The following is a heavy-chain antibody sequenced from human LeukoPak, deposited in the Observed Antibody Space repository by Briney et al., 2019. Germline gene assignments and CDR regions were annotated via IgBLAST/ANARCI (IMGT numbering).Heavy chain of an antibody. J-gene: IGHJ4*02. D-gene: IGHD1-26*01. CDR2: LYSAGIT. CDR3: ARELPFDY. CDR1: GFTVSSKY. V-gene: IGHV3-53*01. Sequence: GGSLRLSCAASGFTVSSKYMSWVRQAPGKGLEWVSVLYSAGITYYADSGKGRFTISRDNSKNTLYLQMNSLRPEDTAVYYCARELPFDYWGQGSLVTVSS.